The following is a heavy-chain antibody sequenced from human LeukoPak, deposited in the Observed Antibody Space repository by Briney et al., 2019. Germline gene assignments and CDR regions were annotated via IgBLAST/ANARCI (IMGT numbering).Heavy chain of an antibody. CDR1: GFTFDDYA. Sequence: PGGSLRLSCAASGFTFDDYAMHWVRQAPGKGLEWVSGISWNSGSIGYADSVKGRFTISRGNAKNSLYLQMNSLRAEDTALYYCAKDTRLLWFGELLLPGGFDYWGQGTLVPVSS. CDR2: ISWNSGSI. V-gene: IGHV3-9*01. D-gene: IGHD3-10*01. CDR3: AKDTRLLWFGELLLPGGFDY. J-gene: IGHJ4*02.